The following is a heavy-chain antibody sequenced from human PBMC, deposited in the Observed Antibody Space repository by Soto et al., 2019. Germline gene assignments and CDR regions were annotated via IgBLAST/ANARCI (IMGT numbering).Heavy chain of an antibody. CDR2: ISGSSRVI. CDR3: ARSIEAARDGMDV. V-gene: IGHV3-48*02. Sequence: EVQLVESGGGLAQPGGSLRLSCTAYGFTFSTHGINWVRQAPGKGLEWVSYISGSSRVIYNADSVKDRFTISRDNAENSLYLQMNSLRDEDTAVYYCARSIEAARDGMDVWGQGTTVTVSS. CDR1: GFTFSTHG. D-gene: IGHD1-26*01. J-gene: IGHJ6*02.